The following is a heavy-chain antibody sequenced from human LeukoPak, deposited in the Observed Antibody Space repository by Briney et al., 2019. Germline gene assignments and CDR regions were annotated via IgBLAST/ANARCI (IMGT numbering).Heavy chain of an antibody. CDR1: GSSFNIYW. V-gene: IGHV3-74*01. J-gene: IGHJ6*03. Sequence: GGSLRLSCAASGSSFNIYWMHWVRQAPGKGLVRVSRIKSDGTGAAYADSVEGRFTISRDNAENTLYLQMNSLRAEDTAVYYCARDQNGPYYYMDVWGKGTTVTVSS. D-gene: IGHD2-8*01. CDR3: ARDQNGPYYYMDV. CDR2: IKSDGTGA.